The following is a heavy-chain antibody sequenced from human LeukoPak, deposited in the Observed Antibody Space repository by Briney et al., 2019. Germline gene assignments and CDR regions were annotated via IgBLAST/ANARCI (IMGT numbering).Heavy chain of an antibody. Sequence: SQTLSLTCTVSGGSISSGGYYWSWIRQHPGKGLEWIGYIYYSGSTYYNPSLKSRVTISVDTSKNQFSLKLSSVTAAGTAVYYCARVGYYYGPEDFSVIDYWGQGTLVTVSS. D-gene: IGHD3-10*01. CDR1: GGSISSGGYY. CDR3: ARVGYYYGPEDFSVIDY. V-gene: IGHV4-31*03. J-gene: IGHJ4*02. CDR2: IYYSGST.